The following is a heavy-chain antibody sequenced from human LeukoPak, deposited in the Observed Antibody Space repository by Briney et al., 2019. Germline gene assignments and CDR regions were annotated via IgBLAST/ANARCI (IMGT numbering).Heavy chain of an antibody. CDR3: AREGHASVGSTSCYDY. Sequence: GASVKVSCKASGYTFTGYYMHWVRQAPGQGLEWMGWINPSSGGTNYAQKFQGRVTMTRDTSISTAYMELSSLRSDDTAVYYCAREGHASVGSTSCYDYWGQGTLVTVSS. D-gene: IGHD2-2*01. J-gene: IGHJ4*02. CDR2: INPSSGGT. CDR1: GYTFTGYY. V-gene: IGHV1-2*02.